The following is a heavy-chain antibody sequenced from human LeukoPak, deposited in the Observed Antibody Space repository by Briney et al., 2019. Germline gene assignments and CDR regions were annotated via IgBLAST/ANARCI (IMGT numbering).Heavy chain of an antibody. V-gene: IGHV4-59*01. J-gene: IGHJ4*02. Sequence: SETLSLTCTVSGGSISSYYWSWIRQPPGKGLEWIGYTSYSGSTNYNPSLKSRVTISVDTSKNQFSLRLSSVTAADTAVYFCARCRDGYPPFDYWGQGTLVTVSS. CDR1: GGSISSYY. CDR3: ARCRDGYPPFDY. D-gene: IGHD5-24*01. CDR2: TSYSGST.